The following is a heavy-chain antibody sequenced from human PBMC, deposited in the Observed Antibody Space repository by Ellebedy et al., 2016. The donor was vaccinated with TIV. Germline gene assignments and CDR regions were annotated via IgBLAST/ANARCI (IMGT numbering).Heavy chain of an antibody. CDR3: ARGRRDGPYYYYYYMDV. D-gene: IGHD5-24*01. V-gene: IGHV1-69*13. CDR1: GGTFSSYA. CDR2: IIPIFGTA. Sequence: SVKVSCXASGGTFSSYAISWVRQAPGQGLEWMGGIIPIFGTANYAQKFQGRVTITADESTSTAYMELSSLRSEDTAVYYCARGRRDGPYYYYYYMDVWGKGTTVTVSS. J-gene: IGHJ6*03.